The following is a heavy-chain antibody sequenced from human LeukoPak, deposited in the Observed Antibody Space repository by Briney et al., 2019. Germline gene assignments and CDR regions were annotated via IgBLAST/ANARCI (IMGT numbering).Heavy chain of an antibody. V-gene: IGHV1-2*02. CDR2: INPNSGGT. CDR1: GYTFTGYY. D-gene: IGHD6-19*01. CDR3: ARSLDSSGWYAWFDP. Sequence: ASVKVSCKASGYTFTGYYMHWVRQAPGQGLEWMGWINPNSGGTNYAQKFQGRVTMTRDTSISTAYMELSRLRSDDTAVYYCARSLDSSGWYAWFDPWGQGTLVTVSS. J-gene: IGHJ5*02.